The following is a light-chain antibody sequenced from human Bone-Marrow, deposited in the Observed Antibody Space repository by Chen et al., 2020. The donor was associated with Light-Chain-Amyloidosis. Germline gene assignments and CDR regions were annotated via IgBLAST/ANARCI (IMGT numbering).Light chain of an antibody. J-gene: IGKJ1*01. V-gene: IGKV3-11*01. CDR2: DAS. CDR3: QQRRNWPRT. Sequence: IVLTQSPATLSLSPGERATLSCRASQSVDSYLAWYQQKPGQAPRLLIFDASNRATGIPARFSGSGSGTEFTLTSSSLEPEDFSVYYCQQRRNWPRTFGQGTKVDIK. CDR1: QSVDSY.